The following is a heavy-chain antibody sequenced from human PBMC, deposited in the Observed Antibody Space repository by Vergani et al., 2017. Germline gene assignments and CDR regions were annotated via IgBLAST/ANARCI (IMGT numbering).Heavy chain of an antibody. CDR1: GGTFSSYT. V-gene: IGHV1-69*02. CDR2: IIPILGIA. D-gene: IGHD3-3*01. Sequence: QVQLVQSGAEVKTPGSSVKVSCKASGGTFSSYTISWVRQAPGQGLEWMGRIIPILGIANYAQKFQGRVTITADKSTSTAYMELSSLRSEDTAVYYCASGFDFWSGSTQSYYYYYGMDVWGQGTTVTVSS. CDR3: ASGFDFWSGSTQSYYYYYGMDV. J-gene: IGHJ6*02.